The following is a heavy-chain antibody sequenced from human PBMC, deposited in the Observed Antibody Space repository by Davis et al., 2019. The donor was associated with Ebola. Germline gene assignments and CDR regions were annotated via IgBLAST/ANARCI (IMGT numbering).Heavy chain of an antibody. D-gene: IGHD3-10*01. CDR1: GFTFRSHW. V-gene: IGHV3-74*01. CDR3: ARGLLWFGELLPTYYFDY. J-gene: IGHJ4*02. Sequence: GESLKISCAASGFTFRSHWMHWVRQAPGKGLVWVSRITSDGRSTSYADFVKGRFTISRDNAKNSLYLQMNSLRAEDTAVYYCARGLLWFGELLPTYYFDYWGQGTLVTVSS. CDR2: ITSDGRST.